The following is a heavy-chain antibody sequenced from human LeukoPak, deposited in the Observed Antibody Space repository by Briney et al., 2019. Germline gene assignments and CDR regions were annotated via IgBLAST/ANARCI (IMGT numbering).Heavy chain of an antibody. Sequence: SETLSLTCAVYGGSFSGYYWSWIRQPPGKGLEWIGEINHSGSTNYNPSLKSRVAISVDTSKNQFSLKLSSVTAADTAVYYCARGFRRIAAAGTAFGYWGQGTLVTVSS. CDR3: ARGFRRIAAAGTAFGY. J-gene: IGHJ4*02. CDR1: GGSFSGYY. V-gene: IGHV4-34*01. D-gene: IGHD6-13*01. CDR2: INHSGST.